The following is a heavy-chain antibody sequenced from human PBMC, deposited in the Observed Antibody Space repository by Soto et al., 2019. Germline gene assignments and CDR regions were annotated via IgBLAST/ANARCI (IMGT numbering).Heavy chain of an antibody. CDR2: INPSTGNT. CDR3: ARPYYYGMYV. Sequence: GASVKVSCKASGYTFTSYGISWVRQAPGQGLEWMGIINPSTGNTSFPPKFQGRVTMTRDTSTSTVYMELSSLRSEDTAVYYCARPYYYGMYVWGQGTTVTVSS. CDR1: GYTFTSYG. J-gene: IGHJ6*02. V-gene: IGHV1-46*01.